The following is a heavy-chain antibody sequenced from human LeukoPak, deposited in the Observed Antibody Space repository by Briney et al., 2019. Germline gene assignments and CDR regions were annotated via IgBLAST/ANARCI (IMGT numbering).Heavy chain of an antibody. CDR2: ISSSSSYI. V-gene: IGHV3-21*01. Sequence: GGSLRLSCAASGFTFSSYSMNWVRQAPGKGLEWVSSISSSSSYIYYADSVKGRFTISRDNAKNSLYLQMNSLRAEDTAVYYCARDASDFWSGYYTGLTDYWGQGTLVTVSS. J-gene: IGHJ4*02. CDR3: ARDASDFWSGYYTGLTDY. CDR1: GFTFSSYS. D-gene: IGHD3-3*01.